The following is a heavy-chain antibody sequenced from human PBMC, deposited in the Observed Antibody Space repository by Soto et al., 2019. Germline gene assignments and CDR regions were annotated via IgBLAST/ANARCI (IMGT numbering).Heavy chain of an antibody. CDR3: AKVGSGMITFGGAT. CDR2: ISGSGGST. V-gene: IGHV3-23*01. J-gene: IGHJ4*02. CDR1: GFTFSSYA. Sequence: GGSLRLSCAASGFTFSSYAMSWVRQAPGKGLEWVSAISGSGGSTYYADSVKGRFTISRDNSKNTLYLQMNSLRAEDTAVYYCAKVGSGMITFGGATGGQGTLVTVSS. D-gene: IGHD3-16*01.